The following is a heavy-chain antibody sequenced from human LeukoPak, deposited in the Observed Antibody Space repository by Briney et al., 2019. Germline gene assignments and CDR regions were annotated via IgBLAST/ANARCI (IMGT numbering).Heavy chain of an antibody. CDR3: ARGVKVRGVNYYGMDV. J-gene: IGHJ6*02. CDR2: INSSSSTT. CDR1: GFTFSTYS. V-gene: IGHV3-48*04. D-gene: IGHD3-10*01. Sequence: GGSLRLSCAASGFTFSTYSMNWVRQAPGKGLEWVSYINSSSSTTFYADSVKGRFTISRDDAKNSLYLQMNSLRAEDTAVYYCARGVKVRGVNYYGMDVWGQGTTVTVSS.